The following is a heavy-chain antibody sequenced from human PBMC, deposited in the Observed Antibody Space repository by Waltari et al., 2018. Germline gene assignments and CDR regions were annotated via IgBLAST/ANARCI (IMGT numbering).Heavy chain of an antibody. CDR1: GGSLRGYS. CDR3: AREQQLVLGRSGRFDP. J-gene: IGHJ5*02. Sequence: QVRLQPWGAGLLKPSETLSLTCAVYGGSLRGYSWNWIRQSPEKGLEWIGEINHSGGTNYNPSLKSRVTISIDKSKNQFSLKLTSVTAADTAVYYCAREQQLVLGRSGRFDPWGRGTPVTVSS. CDR2: INHSGGT. D-gene: IGHD6-13*01. V-gene: IGHV4-34*01.